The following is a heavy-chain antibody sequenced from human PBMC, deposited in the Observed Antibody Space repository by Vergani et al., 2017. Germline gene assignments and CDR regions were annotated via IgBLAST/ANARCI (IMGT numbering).Heavy chain of an antibody. Sequence: EVQLVESGGGLVQPGRSLRLSCAASGFTFDDYAMHWVRQAPGKGLEWVSGISWNSNSIGYADSVKGRFTISRDNAKNSLYLQMNSLRAEDTALYYCVHGXLYSSGWWWGAFDIWGQGTMVTVSS. V-gene: IGHV3-9*01. D-gene: IGHD3-22*01. CDR2: ISWNSNSI. CDR3: VHGXLYSSGWWWGAFDI. CDR1: GFTFDDYA. J-gene: IGHJ3*02.